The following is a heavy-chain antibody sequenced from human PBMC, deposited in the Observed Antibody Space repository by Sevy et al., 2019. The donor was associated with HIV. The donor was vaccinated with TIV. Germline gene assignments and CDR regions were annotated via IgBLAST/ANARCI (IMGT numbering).Heavy chain of an antibody. D-gene: IGHD4-17*01. CDR1: GFSFSSYE. Sequence: GGSLRLSCSASGFSFSSYEFNWVRQAPGKGLEWVSYISNSGTTISYSDSVKGRFTISRDNAKKSVYLQMNSLRAEDTAVSYCARDLPPSATTVAHFDCWGQGTLVTVSS. CDR3: ARDLPPSATTVAHFDC. J-gene: IGHJ4*02. CDR2: ISNSGTTI. V-gene: IGHV3-48*03.